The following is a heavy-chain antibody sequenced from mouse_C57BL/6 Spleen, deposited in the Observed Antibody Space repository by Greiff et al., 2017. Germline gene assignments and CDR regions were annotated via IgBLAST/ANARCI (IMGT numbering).Heavy chain of an antibody. CDR2: FYPGSGSI. D-gene: IGHD2-12*01. V-gene: IGHV1-62-2*01. J-gene: IGHJ2*01. CDR3: ARHKNYKSDPVYYFDY. CDR1: GYTFTEYT. Sequence: QVQLKQPGAELVKPGASVKLSCKASGYTFTEYTIHWVKQRSGQGLEWIGWFYPGSGSIKYNEKFKDKATLTADKSSSTVYMELSRLTSEDSAVYFCARHKNYKSDPVYYFDYWGQGTTLTVSS.